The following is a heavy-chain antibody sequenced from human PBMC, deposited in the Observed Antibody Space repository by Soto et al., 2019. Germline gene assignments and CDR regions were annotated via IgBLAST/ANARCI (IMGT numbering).Heavy chain of an antibody. D-gene: IGHD6-13*01. CDR3: ARAPDSSSPNNAFDY. Sequence: SVKVSCKASGGTFSSYAISWVRQAPGQGLEWMGGIIPIFGTANYAQKFQGRVTITADESTSTAYMELSSLRSEDTAVYYCARAPDSSSPNNAFDYWGQGTLVTVSS. CDR2: IIPIFGTA. V-gene: IGHV1-69*13. J-gene: IGHJ4*02. CDR1: GGTFSSYA.